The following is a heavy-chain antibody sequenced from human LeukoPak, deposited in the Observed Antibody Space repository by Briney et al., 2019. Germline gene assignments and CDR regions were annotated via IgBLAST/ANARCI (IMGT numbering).Heavy chain of an antibody. CDR2: INRDGSST. D-gene: IGHD5-18*01. CDR3: ARGGSDTAMAHDY. Sequence: GGSLRLSCAASGFTFSNHWMHLVRQAPGKGLMWVSRINRDGSSTDYADSVKGRFTISRDDAKSTLFLQVNSLRAEDTAVYFCARGGSDTAMAHDYWGQGTLVTVSS. V-gene: IGHV3-74*01. J-gene: IGHJ4*02. CDR1: GFTFSNHW.